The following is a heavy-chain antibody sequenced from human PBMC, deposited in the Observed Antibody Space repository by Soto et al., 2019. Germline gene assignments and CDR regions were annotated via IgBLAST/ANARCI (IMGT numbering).Heavy chain of an antibody. V-gene: IGHV1-3*01. CDR3: ASYVVVPAATSPLDV. CDR1: GYTFTSYA. J-gene: IGHJ6*04. D-gene: IGHD2-2*01. CDR2: INAGNGKT. Sequence: ASVKVSCKASGYTFTSYAMHWVRQAPGQRLEWMGWINAGNGKTKYSQKFQGRVTITRDTSASTAYMELSSLRSEDTAVYYCASYVVVPAATSPLDVWGKGTTVTVSS.